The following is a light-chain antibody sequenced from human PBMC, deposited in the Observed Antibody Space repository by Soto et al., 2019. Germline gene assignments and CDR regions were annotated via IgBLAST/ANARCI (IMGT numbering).Light chain of an antibody. V-gene: IGLV2-14*01. CDR1: STYLNEYKY. CDR3: QSYDSRLTGSYV. J-gene: IGLJ1*01. CDR2: EVS. Sequence: QSVLTQPASVSGSPGQSITISCTGTSTYLNEYKYVSWYQQHPGQAPKLLIYEVSNRPSGISNRFSGSKSGNTASLTISGLQAEDEADYYCQSYDSRLTGSYVFGTGTKVTVL.